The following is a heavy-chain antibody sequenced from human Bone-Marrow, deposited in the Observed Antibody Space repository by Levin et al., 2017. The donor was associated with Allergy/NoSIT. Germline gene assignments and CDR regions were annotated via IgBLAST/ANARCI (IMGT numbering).Heavy chain of an antibody. Sequence: SQTLSLTCTVSGVSVSSTSYYWAWIRQPPGKGLEWIGSIYYTGHTFYNPSLNSPVTMPVDTSKNQFSPNLSSVTAADTAVYFCARRSARQNWVDPWGQGTLVTVSS. CDR1: GVSVSSTSYY. CDR2: IYYTGHT. J-gene: IGHJ5*02. V-gene: IGHV4-39*01. CDR3: ARRSARQNWVDP.